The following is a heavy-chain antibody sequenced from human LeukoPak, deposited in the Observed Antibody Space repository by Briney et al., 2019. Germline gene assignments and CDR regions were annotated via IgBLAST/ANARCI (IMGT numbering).Heavy chain of an antibody. Sequence: SETLSLTCAVYGGSFSGYYWSWIRQPPGKGLEWIGEINHSGSTNYKPPLKSRATISVDTSKNQFSLKLSSVTAADTAVYYCARSYYYDSSGYYRLDYWGQGTRVTVSS. CDR1: GGSFSGYY. CDR3: ARSYYYDSSGYYRLDY. CDR2: INHSGST. V-gene: IGHV4-34*01. J-gene: IGHJ4*02. D-gene: IGHD3-22*01.